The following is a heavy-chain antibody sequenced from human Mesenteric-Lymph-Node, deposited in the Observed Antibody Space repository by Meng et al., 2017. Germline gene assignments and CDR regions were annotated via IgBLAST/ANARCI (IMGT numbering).Heavy chain of an antibody. CDR1: GYTFTSYD. Sequence: ASVKVSCKASGYTFTSYDINWVRQATGQGLEWMGWMNPNSGNTGYAQKFQGRVTITRNTSISTAYMELSSLRSEDTAVYYCARDPKSISRYDFWSGYYEGEREPFDYWGHGTPVTVAS. D-gene: IGHD3-3*01. J-gene: IGHJ4*01. CDR3: ARDPKSISRYDFWSGYYEGEREPFDY. V-gene: IGHV1-8*03. CDR2: MNPNSGNT.